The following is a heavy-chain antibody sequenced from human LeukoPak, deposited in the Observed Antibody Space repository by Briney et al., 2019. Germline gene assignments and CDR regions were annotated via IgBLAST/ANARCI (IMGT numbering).Heavy chain of an antibody. CDR3: AKDRADGYNYGDYFDN. V-gene: IGHV3-23*01. Sequence: GGSLRLSCAASGFTFSSYAMSWVRQAPGKGLEWVSAISGSGGSTYYAGSVKGRFTISRDNSKNTLYLQMNSLRAEDTAVYYCAKDRADGYNYGDYFDNWGQGTLVTVSS. J-gene: IGHJ4*02. CDR1: GFTFSSYA. CDR2: ISGSGGST. D-gene: IGHD5-18*01.